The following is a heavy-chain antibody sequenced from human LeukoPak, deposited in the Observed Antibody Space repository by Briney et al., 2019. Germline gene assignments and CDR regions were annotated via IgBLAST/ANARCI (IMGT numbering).Heavy chain of an antibody. J-gene: IGHJ4*02. D-gene: IGHD3-22*01. V-gene: IGHV5-51*01. Sequence: GESLKISCNGSGYSFTSYWIGWVRQMPGKGLEWMGIIYPGDSDTRYSPSFQGQVTISADKSISTAYLQWSSLKASDTAMYYCARPIYYYDSSGFFDYWGQGTLVTVSS. CDR2: IYPGDSDT. CDR3: ARPIYYYDSSGFFDY. CDR1: GYSFTSYW.